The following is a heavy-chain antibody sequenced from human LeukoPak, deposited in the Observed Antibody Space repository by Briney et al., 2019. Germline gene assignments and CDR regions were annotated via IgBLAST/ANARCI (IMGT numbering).Heavy chain of an antibody. Sequence: PSETLSLTCAVYGGSFSGYYWSWIRQPPGKGLEWIGEINHSGSTNYNPSLKSRVTMSVDTSKNQFSLKLSSVTAADTAVYYCARSRGWYNWYFDLWGRGTLVTVSS. D-gene: IGHD6-19*01. CDR3: ARSRGWYNWYFDL. CDR2: INHSGST. V-gene: IGHV4-34*01. CDR1: GGSFSGYY. J-gene: IGHJ2*01.